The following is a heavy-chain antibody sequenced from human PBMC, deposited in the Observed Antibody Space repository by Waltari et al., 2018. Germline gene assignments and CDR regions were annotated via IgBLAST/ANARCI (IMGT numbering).Heavy chain of an antibody. D-gene: IGHD3-10*01. CDR3: ATDYNNREYYFDY. V-gene: IGHV1-24*01. CDR1: GYALTELS. Sequence: QVQLVQSGSEVKKAGASVKVPCKVSGYALTELSMPWVRQAPGKGLEWMGGFDPEDGETIYAQKFQGRVTMTEDTSTDTAYMELSSLRSEDTAVYYCATDYNNREYYFDYWGQGTLVTVSS. J-gene: IGHJ4*02. CDR2: FDPEDGET.